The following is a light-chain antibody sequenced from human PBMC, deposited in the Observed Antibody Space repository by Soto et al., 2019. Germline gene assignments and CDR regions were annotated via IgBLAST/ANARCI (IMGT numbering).Light chain of an antibody. CDR1: QSIRSY. CDR2: AAS. Sequence: DIQLTQSPSSLSASVGDRVTITCRASQSIRSYLNWYQQKPGKAPKLLIYAASTLQSGVPSRFSGSGSGTDFTLTISSLQPEDFATYYCQQLNSWAFGPGTKVDIK. V-gene: IGKV1-9*01. CDR3: QQLNSWA. J-gene: IGKJ3*01.